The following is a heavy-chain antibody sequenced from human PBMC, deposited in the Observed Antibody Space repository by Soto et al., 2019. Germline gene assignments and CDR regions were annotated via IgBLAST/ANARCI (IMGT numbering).Heavy chain of an antibody. CDR3: ASLNDYSNYYGMDV. J-gene: IGHJ6*02. D-gene: IGHD4-4*01. V-gene: IGHV3-48*02. CDR2: ISSSSSTI. CDR1: GFTFSSYS. Sequence: GGSLRLSCAASGFTFSSYSMNWVRQAPGKGLEWVSYISSSSSTIYYADSVKGRFTISRDNAKNSLYLQMNSLRDEETAVYYCASLNDYSNYYGMDVWGQGTTVTVSS.